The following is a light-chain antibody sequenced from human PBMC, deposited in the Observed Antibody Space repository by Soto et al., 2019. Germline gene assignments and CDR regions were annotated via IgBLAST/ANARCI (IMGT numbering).Light chain of an antibody. V-gene: IGLV2-8*01. CDR1: SSDVGTYKY. Sequence: QSALTQPASVSGSPGQSITISCTGTSSDVGTYKYVSWYQQLPGKAPKLVIYEVTRRPSDVPDRFSGSKSGNTASLTVSGLQTEDEADYYCSSSAGSSTLFGGGTKLTVL. CDR2: EVT. CDR3: SSSAGSSTL. J-gene: IGLJ2*01.